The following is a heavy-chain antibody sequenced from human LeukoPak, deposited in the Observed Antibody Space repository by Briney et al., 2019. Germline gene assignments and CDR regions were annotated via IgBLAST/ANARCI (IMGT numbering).Heavy chain of an antibody. CDR3: ARPQVNKDSSGYYYFDY. CDR1: GFTFSAYG. V-gene: IGHV3-30*03. D-gene: IGHD3-22*01. CDR2: ISYDGSNK. J-gene: IGHJ4*02. Sequence: GGSLRVSCVASGFTFSAYGVHWVRQAPGTGLEWVAVISYDGSNKYYADSVKGRVTISRDNPKNTLYLQMSSLKASDTAMYYCARPQVNKDSSGYYYFDYWGQGTLVTVSS.